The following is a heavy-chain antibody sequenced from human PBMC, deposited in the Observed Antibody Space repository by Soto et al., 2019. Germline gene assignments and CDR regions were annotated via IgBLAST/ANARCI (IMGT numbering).Heavy chain of an antibody. J-gene: IGHJ6*02. CDR3: ARRPITGTTDYYYYGMDV. Sequence: GSLRLSCAASGFTFSTYSMNWVRQAPGKGLEWVSSISSSGSYIFYADSVKGRFTISRDNAKNSLYLHMNSLRAEDTAVYYCARRPITGTTDYYYYGMDVWGQGTTVTVSS. CDR1: GFTFSTYS. CDR2: ISSSGSYI. V-gene: IGHV3-21*01. D-gene: IGHD1-7*01.